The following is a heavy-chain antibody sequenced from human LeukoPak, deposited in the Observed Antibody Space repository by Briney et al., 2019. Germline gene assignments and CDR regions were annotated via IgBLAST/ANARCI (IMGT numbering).Heavy chain of an antibody. V-gene: IGHV1-2*02. CDR1: GYTFTGYY. J-gene: IGHJ4*02. Sequence: ASVKVSCKASGYTFTGYYMHWVRQAPGQGLEWMGWINPNSGGTNYAQKFQGRVTMTRDTSISTAYMELSRLRSDDTAVYYCAGVSMRYSSPYYFDYWGQGTLVTVSS. CDR3: AGVSMRYSSPYYFDY. D-gene: IGHD6-13*01. CDR2: INPNSGGT.